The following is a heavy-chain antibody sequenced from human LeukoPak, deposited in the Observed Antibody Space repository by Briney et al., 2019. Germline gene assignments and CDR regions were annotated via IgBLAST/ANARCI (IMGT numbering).Heavy chain of an antibody. CDR3: ARDVEAVAGSYYFDY. CDR1: GYTFTSYY. V-gene: IGHV1-46*01. Sequence: ASVKVSCKASGYTFTSYYMHWVRQAPGQGLEWMGIINPSGGSTSYAQKFQGRVTMTRDTSTSTVYMKLSSLRSEDTAVYYCARDVEAVAGSYYFDYWGQGTLVTVSS. J-gene: IGHJ4*02. D-gene: IGHD6-19*01. CDR2: INPSGGST.